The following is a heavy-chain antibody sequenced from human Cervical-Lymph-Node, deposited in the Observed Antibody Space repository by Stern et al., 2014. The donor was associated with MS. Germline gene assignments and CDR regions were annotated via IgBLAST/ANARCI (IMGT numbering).Heavy chain of an antibody. CDR1: GYTFTTFG. J-gene: IGHJ4*02. CDR3: ARGTGDLKV. Sequence: QVQLVESGPEVKKPGASVKVSCRASGYTFTTFGISWVREAPGHGLEWMGWISGYSPHPNSAQKVQGRVTLTTDTSTNTAYMEMRSVRSDDTAIYYSARGTGDLKVWGQGTLGTVSS. D-gene: IGHD7-27*01. CDR2: ISGYSPHP. V-gene: IGHV1-18*01.